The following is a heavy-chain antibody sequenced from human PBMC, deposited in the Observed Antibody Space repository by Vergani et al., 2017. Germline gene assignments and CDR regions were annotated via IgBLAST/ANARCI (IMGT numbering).Heavy chain of an antibody. Sequence: EVQLVESGGGLVKPGGSLRLSCAASGFTFSNAWMSWVRQAPGKGLEWVGRIKSKTDGGTTDYAAPVKGRFTISRDDSKNTLYLQMNSLKTEDTAVYYCTTDEEMATITGGLGYWGQGTLVTVSS. V-gene: IGHV3-15*01. J-gene: IGHJ4*02. CDR2: IKSKTDGGTT. CDR3: TTDEEMATITGGLGY. D-gene: IGHD5-24*01. CDR1: GFTFSNAW.